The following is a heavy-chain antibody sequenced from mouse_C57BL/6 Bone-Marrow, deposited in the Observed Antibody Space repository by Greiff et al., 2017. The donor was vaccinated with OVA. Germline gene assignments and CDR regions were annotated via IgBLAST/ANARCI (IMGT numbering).Heavy chain of an antibody. Sequence: EVQLQQSGPELVKPGASVKISCKASGYTFTDYYMNWVKQSHGKSLEWIGDINPNNGGTSYNQKFKGKATLTVDKSSSTAYMELRSLTSEDSAVYYCARKSGYYDYDAGYYFDYWGQGTTLTVSS. CDR1: GYTFTDYY. D-gene: IGHD2-4*01. V-gene: IGHV1-26*01. J-gene: IGHJ2*01. CDR3: ARKSGYYDYDAGYYFDY. CDR2: INPNNGGT.